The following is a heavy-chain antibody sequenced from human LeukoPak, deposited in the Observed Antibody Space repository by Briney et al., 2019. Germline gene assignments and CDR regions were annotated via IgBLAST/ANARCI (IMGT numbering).Heavy chain of an antibody. CDR2: IHNSGST. Sequence: SETLSLTCTVSGGSISSLYWTWIRQPPGKGVEWIGNIHNSGSTNYNPSLRSRVTISVDTAKNQFSLRLKSVTAADTAVYFCGRESFGGHCSRTGCFQYTWVDPWGQGSLVTVSS. V-gene: IGHV4-59*11. D-gene: IGHD2-2*01. CDR1: GGSISSLY. J-gene: IGHJ5*02. CDR3: GRESFGGHCSRTGCFQYTWVDP.